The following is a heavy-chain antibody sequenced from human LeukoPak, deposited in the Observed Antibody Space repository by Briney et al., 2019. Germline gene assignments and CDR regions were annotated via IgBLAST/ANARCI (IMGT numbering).Heavy chain of an antibody. CDR3: ARGRFYVWGSYRSDY. Sequence: SETLSLTCAVYGGSFSGYYWSWIRQPPGKGLEWIGEINHSGSTNYNPSLKSRVTISVDTSKNQFSLKLSSVTAADTAVYYCARGRFYVWGSYRSDYWGQGTLVTVSS. CDR1: GGSFSGYY. CDR2: INHSGST. V-gene: IGHV4-34*01. J-gene: IGHJ4*02. D-gene: IGHD3-16*02.